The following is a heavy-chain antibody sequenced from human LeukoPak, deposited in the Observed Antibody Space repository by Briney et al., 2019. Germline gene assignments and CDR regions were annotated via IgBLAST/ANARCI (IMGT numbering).Heavy chain of an antibody. CDR2: IKTDGSEK. Sequence: GGSLRLSCEGSGFTFSNYWMGWVRQAPGKGLQWVANIKTDGSEKYYVDSVKGRFTISRDNAKNSLYLQMNSLRAEDTAVYYCARSRRYCSGGSCYADYWGREPWSPSPQ. J-gene: IGHJ4*02. CDR1: GFTFSNYW. V-gene: IGHV3-7*01. D-gene: IGHD2-15*01. CDR3: ARSRRYCSGGSCYADY.